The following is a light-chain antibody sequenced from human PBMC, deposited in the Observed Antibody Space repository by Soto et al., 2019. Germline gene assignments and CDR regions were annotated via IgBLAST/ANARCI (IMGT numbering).Light chain of an antibody. Sequence: QSVLTQSSSASASLGSSVKLTCTLSSGHSSYIIAWHQQQPGKAPRYLMKLEGSGSYNKGSGVPDRFSGSSSGADRYLTISNLQFEGEADYYCETWDSNTHVFGGGTKLTVL. CDR1: SGHSSYI. CDR3: ETWDSNTHV. J-gene: IGLJ3*02. CDR2: LEGSGSY. V-gene: IGLV4-60*02.